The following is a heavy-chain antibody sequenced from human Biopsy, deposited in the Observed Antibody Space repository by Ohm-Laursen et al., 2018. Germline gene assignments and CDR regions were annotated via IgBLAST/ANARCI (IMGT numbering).Heavy chain of an antibody. CDR3: ARQVDFWSGYVDY. CDR1: GGSICDSTYH. V-gene: IGHV4-39*01. CDR2: IYYSGNT. D-gene: IGHD3-3*01. J-gene: IGHJ4*02. Sequence: SDTLSLTCTVSGGSICDSTYHWGWIRQSPGKGLEWIGNIYYSGNTDYSPSLKSRVTISLDPSNNQFSLKLRFVTAADTAVYYCARQVDFWSGYVDYWGQGTLVAVSS.